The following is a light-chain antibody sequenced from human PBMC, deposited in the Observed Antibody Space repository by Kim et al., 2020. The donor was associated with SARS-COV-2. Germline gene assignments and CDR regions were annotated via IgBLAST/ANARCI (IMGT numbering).Light chain of an antibody. CDR1: SRDVRGYNY. V-gene: IGLV2-14*03. J-gene: IGLJ2*01. CDR3: SSYTSSSTVV. CDR2: SVS. Sequence: GQSITISCTGTSRDVRGYNYVSWHQQHPGKAPKLMIYSVSQRPSGVYNRSTGSKSGNTASLTISGLPAEDEADYYGSSYTSSSTVVFGGGTQLTVL.